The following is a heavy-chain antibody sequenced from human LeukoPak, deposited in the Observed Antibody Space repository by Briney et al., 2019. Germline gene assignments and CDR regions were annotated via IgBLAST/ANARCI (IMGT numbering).Heavy chain of an antibody. V-gene: IGHV4-59*01. D-gene: IGHD1-1*01. Sequence: SETLSLTCTVSGGSISSYYWSWIRQPPGKGLVWIGYIHYSGTTNYNPSLKSRVTVSVDTSRNQFSLKLTSVTAADTAVYYCARVSWFPGTSYYYMDVWGKGTTVTVSS. J-gene: IGHJ6*03. CDR1: GGSISSYY. CDR3: ARVSWFPGTSYYYMDV. CDR2: IHYSGTT.